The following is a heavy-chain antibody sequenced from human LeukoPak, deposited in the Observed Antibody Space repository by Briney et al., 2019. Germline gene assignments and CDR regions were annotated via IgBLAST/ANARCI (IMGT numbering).Heavy chain of an antibody. J-gene: IGHJ4*02. Sequence: GGSLRLPCAASGFTFSTYWMHWVRHAPGKGLVWVSGINSDGITTRYAGSVKGRFTISRDNAKNTLYLQMNSLRAEDTAVYYCARESSEIDYWGQGTLVTVSS. CDR1: GFTFSTYW. CDR2: INSDGITT. V-gene: IGHV3-74*01. CDR3: ARESSEIDY.